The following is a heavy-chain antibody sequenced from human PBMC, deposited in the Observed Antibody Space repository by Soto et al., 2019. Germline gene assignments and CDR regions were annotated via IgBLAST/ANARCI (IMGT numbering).Heavy chain of an antibody. V-gene: IGHV3-21*01. D-gene: IGHD3-16*01. CDR2: ISSTSSYI. J-gene: IGHJ6*02. CDR3: ARDPLPEFGRCATHFHSYGMDV. CDR1: GFTFSAYS. Sequence: GGSLRLSCAASGFTFSAYSMNWVRQAPVKGLEWVSFISSTSSYIYYADSVKGRFTVSRDNAKNLLYLQMNGLRADDTAVYYCARDPLPEFGRCATHFHSYGMDVWGQGTTVTVSS.